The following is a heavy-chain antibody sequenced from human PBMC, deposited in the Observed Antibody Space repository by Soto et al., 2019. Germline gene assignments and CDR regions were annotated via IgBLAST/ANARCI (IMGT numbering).Heavy chain of an antibody. CDR2: IKSKTDGGTT. J-gene: IGHJ5*02. CDR3: TTEPLRVFKDNWFDP. V-gene: IGHV3-15*01. Sequence: GGSLRLSCAASGFTFSNAWMSWVRQAPGKGLEWVGRIKSKTDGGTTDYAAPVKGRFTISRDDSKNTLYLQMNSLKTEDTAVYHCTTEPLRVFKDNWFDPWGQGTLVTVSS. CDR1: GFTFSNAW. D-gene: IGHD2-8*01.